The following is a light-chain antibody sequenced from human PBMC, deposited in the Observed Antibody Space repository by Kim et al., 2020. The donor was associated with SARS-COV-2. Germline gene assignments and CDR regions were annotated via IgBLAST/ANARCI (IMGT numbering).Light chain of an antibody. CDR1: SSDVGGYNY. J-gene: IGLJ1*01. CDR3: SSFADSNSSPYV. V-gene: IGLV2-8*01. Sequence: SVTSSCTGTSSDVGGYNYVSWYQHHPGRAPKLIVYEVTKRPSGVPGRFSGSKSGNTASLTVSGLQPEDEADYYCSSFADSNSSPYVFGTGTKVTVL. CDR2: EVT.